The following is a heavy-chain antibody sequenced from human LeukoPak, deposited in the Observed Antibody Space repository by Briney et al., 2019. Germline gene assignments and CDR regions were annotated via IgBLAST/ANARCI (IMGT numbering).Heavy chain of an antibody. CDR3: AKDSLAVIDY. Sequence: GGTLRLSCAASGVIFSVFAMYWVRDAPAKGLWRVSFISHEGSIKTYADSVKGRSTISRDNSKNALYRQMHSLRAEDTAVYYCAKDSLAVIDYGGQGTLVTVSS. CDR2: ISHEGSIK. V-gene: IGHV3-30*02. D-gene: IGHD3-16*01. CDR1: GVIFSVFA. J-gene: IGHJ4*02.